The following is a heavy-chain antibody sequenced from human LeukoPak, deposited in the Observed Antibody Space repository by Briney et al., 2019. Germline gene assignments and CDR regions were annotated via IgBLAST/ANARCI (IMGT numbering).Heavy chain of an antibody. CDR3: AKSSGDSSGYYYDY. V-gene: IGHV3-53*01. D-gene: IGHD3-22*01. J-gene: IGHJ4*02. CDR1: GFTVSRNY. CDR2: IYSGGST. Sequence: QPGGSLRLSCAASGFTVSRNYMSWVRQAPGKGLEWVSAIYSGGSTYYADSVKGRFTISRDNSKNTLYLQMNSLRAEDTAVYYCAKSSGDSSGYYYDYWGQGTLVTVSS.